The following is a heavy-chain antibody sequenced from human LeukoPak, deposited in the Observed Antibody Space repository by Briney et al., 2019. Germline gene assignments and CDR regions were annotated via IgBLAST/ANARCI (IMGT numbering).Heavy chain of an antibody. CDR3: ARDRDRDSQWLVLYYYYGMDV. Sequence: ASVKVSCKASGGTFSSYAISWVRQAPGQGLEWMGWISAYNGNTNYAQKLQGRVTMTTDTSTSTAYMELRSLRSDDTAVYYCARDRDRDSQWLVLYYYYGMDVWGQGTTVTVSS. CDR2: ISAYNGNT. V-gene: IGHV1-18*01. J-gene: IGHJ6*02. CDR1: GGTFSSYA. D-gene: IGHD6-19*01.